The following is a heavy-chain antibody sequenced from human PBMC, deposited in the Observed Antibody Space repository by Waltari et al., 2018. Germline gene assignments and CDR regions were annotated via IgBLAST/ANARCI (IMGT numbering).Heavy chain of an antibody. Sequence: QVQLVESGGGVVQPGRSLRLSCAASGFAFSRYAMHWVRQAPGYVVVLVAVIAYDVSLKFYADAVYVRFSISRDNPKNTLHLQMDSLRAEYSAIYYCAKDGSASRLVRYYLDSWGPGTLVTVSS. D-gene: IGHD2-8*02. CDR2: IAYDVSLK. J-gene: IGHJ4*02. V-gene: IGHV3-33*06. CDR3: AKDGSASRLVRYYLDS. CDR1: GFAFSRYA.